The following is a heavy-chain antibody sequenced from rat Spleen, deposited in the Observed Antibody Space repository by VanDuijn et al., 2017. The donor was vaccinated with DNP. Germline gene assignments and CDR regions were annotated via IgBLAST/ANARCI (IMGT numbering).Heavy chain of an antibody. J-gene: IGHJ2*01. D-gene: IGHD1-4*01. CDR2: ISYSGST. CDR1: GYSITRTY. CDR3: ARDPFPGMRYYFDY. V-gene: IGHV3-1*01. Sequence: EVQLQESGPGLVKPSQSLSLTCSVTGYSITRTYWGWIRKFPGNKMEWIGHISYSGSTSYHPSLKSRISITRDTSKNQFFLQLSSVTTEDTATYYCARDPFPGMRYYFDYWGQGVMVTVSS.